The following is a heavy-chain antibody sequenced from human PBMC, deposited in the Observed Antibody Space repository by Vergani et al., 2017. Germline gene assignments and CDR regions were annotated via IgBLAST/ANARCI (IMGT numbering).Heavy chain of an antibody. CDR1: GITFWKFG. V-gene: IGHV3-9*01. CDR2: ISWNSGAV. J-gene: IGHJ4*02. CDR3: ARVTMIGS. Sequence: EVDLVESGGGLAQPGGSLRLSCEASGITFWKFGMHWVRQGPGKGLEWVSGISWNSGAVDYADSVRGRFTISRDNAKNSLYLQMNSLRAEDTAVYYCARVTMIGSWGQGTLVTVSS. D-gene: IGHD3-22*01.